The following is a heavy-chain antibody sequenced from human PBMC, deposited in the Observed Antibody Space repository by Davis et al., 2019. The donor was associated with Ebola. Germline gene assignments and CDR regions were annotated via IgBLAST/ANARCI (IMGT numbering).Heavy chain of an antibody. D-gene: IGHD6-19*01. Sequence: KVSCKGSGYSFTSYWIGWVRQMPGKGLEWMGIIYPGDSDTRYSPSFQGQVTISVDKSISTAYLHWSSLRAADTAMYYCAKRGQWQDFDYWGQGTLVTVSS. CDR3: AKRGQWQDFDY. J-gene: IGHJ4*02. V-gene: IGHV5-51*01. CDR2: IYPGDSDT. CDR1: GYSFTSYW.